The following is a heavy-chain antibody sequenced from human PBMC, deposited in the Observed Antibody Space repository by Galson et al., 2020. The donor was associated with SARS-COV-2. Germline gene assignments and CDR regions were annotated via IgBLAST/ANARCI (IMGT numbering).Heavy chain of an antibody. CDR2: IRSRNYGGTT. Sequence: GESLKISCTTSGFTLGDYAMSWFRQAPGKGLEWIGLIRSRNYGGTTEHAASVKGRFAISRDDPKSIVYLQMDSLRTADTAVYYCTRLGWNGVRVWGQGTLLTVSS. CDR1: GFTLGDYA. J-gene: IGHJ4*02. V-gene: IGHV3-49*03. CDR3: TRLGWNGVRV. D-gene: IGHD1-1*01.